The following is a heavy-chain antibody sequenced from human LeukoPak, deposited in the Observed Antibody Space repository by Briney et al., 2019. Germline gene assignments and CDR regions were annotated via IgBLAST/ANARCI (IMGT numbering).Heavy chain of an antibody. V-gene: IGHV4-4*07. Sequence: SETLSLTCNFSVGSNSRYYWRWMRPPAAKGLEWIGRIYSEGCNNYYPSLKSRVTMSVDTSKHQIPLKLSSVTAAAPAHYYFTGDQVGAAADYFALWGQGTRVTVSS. J-gene: IGHJ4*02. CDR3: TGDQVGAAADYFAL. CDR1: VGSNSRYY. CDR2: IYSEGCN. D-gene: IGHD6-13*01.